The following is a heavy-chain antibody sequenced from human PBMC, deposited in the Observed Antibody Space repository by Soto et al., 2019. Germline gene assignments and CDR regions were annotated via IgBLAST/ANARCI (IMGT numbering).Heavy chain of an antibody. D-gene: IGHD2-21*02. CDR2: VKPNDGDT. J-gene: IGHJ4*02. CDR3: VSNLDCGGDCLES. CDR1: EHIFIYDY. Sequence: GASVKVSCKASEHIFIYDYVHWVRQAPGQRPEWMGWVKPNDGDTKIAQKFQGRVSMTRDTSISTAYLELSRLKSDDTAIYYCVSNLDCGGDCLESWGQGTLVTVSS. V-gene: IGHV1-2*02.